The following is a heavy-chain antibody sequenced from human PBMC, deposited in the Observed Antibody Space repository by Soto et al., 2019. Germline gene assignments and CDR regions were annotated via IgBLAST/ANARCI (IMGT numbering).Heavy chain of an antibody. V-gene: IGHV3-48*02. D-gene: IGHD6-6*01. CDR1: GFTFSSYG. Sequence: GGSLRLSCAASGFTFSSYGMHWVRQAPGKGLEWVSYISSSSSTIYYADSVKGRFTISRDNAKNSLYLQMNSLRDEDTAVYYCARVLRDGPQQLLHYGMDVWGQGTTVTVSS. CDR3: ARVLRDGPQQLLHYGMDV. J-gene: IGHJ6*02. CDR2: ISSSSSTI.